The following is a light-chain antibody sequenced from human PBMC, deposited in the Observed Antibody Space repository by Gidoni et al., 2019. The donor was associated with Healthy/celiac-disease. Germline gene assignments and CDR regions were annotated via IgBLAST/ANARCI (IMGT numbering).Light chain of an antibody. V-gene: IGLV3-21*04. CDR2: YDS. CDR1: NIGSKS. J-gene: IGLJ2*01. CDR3: QVWDSSPGV. Sequence: SYVLTQPPSVSVAPGKPARIPCGGNNIGSKSVHWYQQKPGQAPVLVIYYDSDRPSGIRERFSGSNSGNTATLTISRVEAGDEADYYCQVWDSSPGVFGGGTKLTVL.